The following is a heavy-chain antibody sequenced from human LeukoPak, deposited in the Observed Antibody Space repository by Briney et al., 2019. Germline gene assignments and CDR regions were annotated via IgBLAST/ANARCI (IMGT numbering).Heavy chain of an antibody. CDR3: ARDLYTDLNMITFGGAASDI. CDR1: GYTFTSYY. D-gene: IGHD3-16*01. Sequence: ASVKVSCKASGYTFTSYYMHWVRQAPGEGLEWMGIINPTGGSTSYAQKFQGRVTMTTDTSTSTAYMELRSLRSDDTAVYYCARDLYTDLNMITFGGAASDIWGQGTMVTVSS. CDR2: INPTGGST. J-gene: IGHJ3*02. V-gene: IGHV1-46*01.